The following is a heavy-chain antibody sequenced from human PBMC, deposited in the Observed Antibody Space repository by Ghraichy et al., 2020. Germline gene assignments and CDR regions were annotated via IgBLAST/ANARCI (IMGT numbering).Heavy chain of an antibody. D-gene: IGHD5-12*01. Sequence: SETLSLTCSVSGGSISTATYYWGWIRQPPGKGLEWIGSIYYRGDTSYNPSLKSRVTISVDTSEDQVYLKLSSVTAADTAVYYCARQKAHSDYDFYQFDYWGQGTLVTVSS. CDR3: ARQKAHSDYDFYQFDY. V-gene: IGHV4-39*01. J-gene: IGHJ4*02. CDR1: GGSISTATYY. CDR2: IYYRGDT.